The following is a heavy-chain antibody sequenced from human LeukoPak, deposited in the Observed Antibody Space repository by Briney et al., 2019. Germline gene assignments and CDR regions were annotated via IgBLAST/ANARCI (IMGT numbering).Heavy chain of an antibody. CDR2: IKQDGSAK. D-gene: IGHD3-22*01. J-gene: IGHJ4*02. CDR1: GFTFSSYW. Sequence: GGPLRLSCSASGFTFSSYWMSWVRQAPGKGLEWVAKIKQDGSAKDHVAPVKGRFTIPRDNAKNLLNLQMNGRRAGDPAVYYCVGAPRGDRGYKSYFDLGGQGTLVPVSS. V-gene: IGHV3-7*04. CDR3: VGAPRGDRGYKSYFDL.